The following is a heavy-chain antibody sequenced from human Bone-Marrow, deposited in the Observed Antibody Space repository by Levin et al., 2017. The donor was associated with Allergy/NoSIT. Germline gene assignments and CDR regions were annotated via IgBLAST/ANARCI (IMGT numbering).Heavy chain of an antibody. V-gene: IGHV3-30*04. J-gene: IGHJ6*02. CDR3: ARDLTTVTGGLRYGMDV. CDR2: ISYDGSNK. CDR1: GFTFSSYA. Sequence: SCAASGFTFSSYAMHWVRQAPGKGLEWVAVISYDGSNKYYADSVKGRFTISRDNSKNTLYLQMNSLRAEDTAVYYCARDLTTVTGGLRYGMDVWGQGTTVTVSS. D-gene: IGHD4-17*01.